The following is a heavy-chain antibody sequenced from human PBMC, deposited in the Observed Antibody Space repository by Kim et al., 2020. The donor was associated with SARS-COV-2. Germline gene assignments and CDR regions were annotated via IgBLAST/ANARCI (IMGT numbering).Heavy chain of an antibody. CDR3: ARVGTVTMSGPLDY. CDR2: ISYDGSNK. J-gene: IGHJ4*02. D-gene: IGHD4-17*01. Sequence: GGSLRLSCAASGFTFSSYAMHWVRQAPGKGLEWVAVISYDGSNKYYADSVKGRFTISRDNSKNTLYLQMNSLRAEDTAVYYCARVGTVTMSGPLDYWGQGTLVTVSS. CDR1: GFTFSSYA. V-gene: IGHV3-30*04.